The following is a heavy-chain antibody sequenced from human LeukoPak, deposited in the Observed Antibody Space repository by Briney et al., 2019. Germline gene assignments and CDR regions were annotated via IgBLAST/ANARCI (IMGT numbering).Heavy chain of an antibody. J-gene: IGHJ4*02. CDR3: ARSGRWLGYFDY. CDR2: IYYSGST. V-gene: IGHV4-59*01. D-gene: IGHD3-10*01. Sequence: SETLSLTCTVSGGSINSYFWSWIRQPPGKGLEWIGYIYYSGSTNYNPSLKSRVTISEDTSKNQFSLRLSSVTAADTAVYYCARSGRWLGYFDYWGQGTLVTVSS. CDR1: GGSINSYF.